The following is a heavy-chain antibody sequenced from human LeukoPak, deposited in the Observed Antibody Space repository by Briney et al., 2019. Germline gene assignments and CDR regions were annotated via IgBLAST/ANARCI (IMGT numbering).Heavy chain of an antibody. V-gene: IGHV1-69*06. Sequence: ASVKVSCKASGGTFSSYAISWVRQAPGQGLEWMGGIIPIFGTANYAQKFQGRVTITADKSTSTAYMELSSLRSEDTAVYYCARVPIRVRDVFHFDYWGQGTLVTVSS. CDR3: ARVPIRVRDVFHFDY. D-gene: IGHD3-10*01. CDR1: GGTFSSYA. CDR2: IIPIFGTA. J-gene: IGHJ4*02.